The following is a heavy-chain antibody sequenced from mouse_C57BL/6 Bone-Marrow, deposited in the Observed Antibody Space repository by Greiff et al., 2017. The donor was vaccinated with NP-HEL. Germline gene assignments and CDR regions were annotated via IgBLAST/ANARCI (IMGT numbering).Heavy chain of an antibody. CDR3: ARRRGYSMFAARFSY. V-gene: IGHV1-64*01. J-gene: IGHJ3*01. CDR1: GYTFTSYW. D-gene: IGHD2-3*01. CDR2: IHPNSGST. Sequence: VQLQQPGAELVKPGASVKLSCKASGYTFTSYWMHWVKQRPGQGLEWIGMIHPNSGSTNYNEKFKSKATLTVDKSSSTAYMQLSSLTSEDSAVYICARRRGYSMFAARFSYRGEGTLVSVSA.